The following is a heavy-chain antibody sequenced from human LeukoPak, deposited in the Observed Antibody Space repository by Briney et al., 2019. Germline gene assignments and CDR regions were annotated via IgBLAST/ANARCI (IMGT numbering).Heavy chain of an antibody. V-gene: IGHV3-11*01. CDR3: ARDDLYCSGGSCYTE. D-gene: IGHD2-15*01. CDR1: GFTFSDYY. CDR2: ISSSGSTI. J-gene: IGHJ4*02. Sequence: GGSLRLSCAASGFTFSDYYMSWIRQAPGKGLEWVSYISSSGSTIYYADSVKGRFTISRDNSKNTLYLQMNSLRAEDTAVYYCARDDLYCSGGSCYTEWGQGTLVTVSS.